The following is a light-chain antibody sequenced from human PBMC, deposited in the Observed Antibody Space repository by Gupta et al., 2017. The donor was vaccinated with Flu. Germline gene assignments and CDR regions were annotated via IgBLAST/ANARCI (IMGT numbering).Light chain of an antibody. CDR3: QQYYDLPLT. J-gene: IGKJ4*01. CDR1: QSVFYSSNNKNY. V-gene: IGKV4-1*01. Sequence: DIVMTQSPDSLAVSLGERATIHCKSSQSVFYSSNNKNYLAWYQQRPGQPPKLLISWASTRESGVPDRFSGSESGTDFTLTISSLQAEDVAVYYCQQYYDLPLTFGGGTKVEIK. CDR2: WAS.